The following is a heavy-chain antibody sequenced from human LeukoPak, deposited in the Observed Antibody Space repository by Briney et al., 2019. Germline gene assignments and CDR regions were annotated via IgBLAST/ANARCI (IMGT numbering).Heavy chain of an antibody. Sequence: SETLSLTCSVSGGSVSSYYWSWIRKPPGKGLEWIGYIYYSGSTNYNPSLKSRVTISVDTSKNQFSLKLSSVTAADTAVYYCARGRRDGYNPYWYFDLWGRGTLVTVSS. CDR3: ARGRRDGYNPYWYFDL. V-gene: IGHV4-59*02. CDR1: GGSVSSYY. CDR2: IYYSGST. J-gene: IGHJ2*01. D-gene: IGHD5-24*01.